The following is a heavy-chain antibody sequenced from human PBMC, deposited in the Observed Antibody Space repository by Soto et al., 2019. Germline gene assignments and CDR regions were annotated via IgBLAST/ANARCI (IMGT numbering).Heavy chain of an antibody. CDR2: IWDYGSNK. CDR3: VRDLREDGCSSSSCFYFDY. CDR1: GFSFSTYG. J-gene: IGHJ4*02. V-gene: IGHV3-33*01. D-gene: IGHD2-2*01. Sequence: ESGGGVVQPGRSLRLSCAASGFSFSTYGMHWVRQAPGKGLEWVAVIWDYGSNKYYADSVKGRFTISRDNSKNKLYMQMNSLRAEDTAVYYCVRDLREDGCSSSSCFYFDYWGQGTLVTVSS.